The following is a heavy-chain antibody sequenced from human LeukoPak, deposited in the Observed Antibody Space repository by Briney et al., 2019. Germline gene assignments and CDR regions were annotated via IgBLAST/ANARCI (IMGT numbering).Heavy chain of an antibody. V-gene: IGHV4-59*11. CDR2: IYSAGSA. Sequence: SETLSLTCNVSGVSITTHYWSWLRQPPRKGLEWGGYIYSAGSANYDSSLKSRVTMSVDTSKNQFSLSLKSATAADTAVYYCATPEGDPDRTNFYKTWGQGIMVTVSS. CDR1: GVSITTHY. D-gene: IGHD2/OR15-2a*01. J-gene: IGHJ4*02. CDR3: ATPEGDPDRTNFYKT.